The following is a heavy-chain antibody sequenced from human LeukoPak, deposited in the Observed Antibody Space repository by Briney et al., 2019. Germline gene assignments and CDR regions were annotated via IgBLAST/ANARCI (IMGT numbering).Heavy chain of an antibody. Sequence: ASVKVSCKASGYTFTSYYMHWVRQAPGQGLEWMGIINPSGGSASYAQKFQGRVTMTRDTSTSTVYMELSSLRSEDTAVYYCARDRTKGIAAAGIDYWGQGTLVTVSS. D-gene: IGHD6-13*01. CDR2: INPSGGSA. J-gene: IGHJ4*02. CDR1: GYTFTSYY. CDR3: ARDRTKGIAAAGIDY. V-gene: IGHV1-46*01.